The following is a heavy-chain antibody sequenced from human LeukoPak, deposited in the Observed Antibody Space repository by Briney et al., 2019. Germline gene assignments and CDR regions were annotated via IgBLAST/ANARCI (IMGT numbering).Heavy chain of an antibody. CDR1: GGTFSSYA. Sequence: SVKVSCKASGGTFSSYAISWVRQAPGQGLEWMGRIIPILGIANYAQKFQGRVTITADKSTSTAYMELSSLRSEDTAVYYCARDIIVVVPAANYYYGMDVWGQGTTVTVSS. D-gene: IGHD2-2*01. V-gene: IGHV1-69*04. CDR2: IIPILGIA. CDR3: ARDIIVVVPAANYYYGMDV. J-gene: IGHJ6*02.